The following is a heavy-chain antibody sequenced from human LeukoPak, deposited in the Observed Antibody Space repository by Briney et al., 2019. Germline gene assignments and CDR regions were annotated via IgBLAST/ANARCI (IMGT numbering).Heavy chain of an antibody. CDR2: INPSGGST. Sequence: GASVKVSCKASGYTFTSYYMHWVRQAPGQGLEWMGIINPSGGSTSYAQKFQGRVTMTRDTSTSTVYMELSSLRSEDTAVYYCARDRVGGGYPTTQWLVYWGQGTLVTVSS. V-gene: IGHV1-46*01. D-gene: IGHD1/OR15-1a*01. CDR1: GYTFTSYY. CDR3: ARDRVGGGYPTTQWLVY. J-gene: IGHJ4*02.